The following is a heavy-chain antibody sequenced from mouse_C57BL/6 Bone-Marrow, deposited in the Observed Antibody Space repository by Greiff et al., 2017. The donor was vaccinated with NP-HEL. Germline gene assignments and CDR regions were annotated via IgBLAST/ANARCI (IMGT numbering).Heavy chain of an antibody. Sequence: QVQLQQSGPELVKPGASVKISCKASGYAFSSSWMNWVKQRPGKGLEWIGRIYPGDGDTNYNGKFKGKATLTADKSSSTAYMQLSSLTSEDSAVYFCARNYGSREGYWGQGTTLTVSS. CDR1: GYAFSSSW. J-gene: IGHJ2*01. CDR2: IYPGDGDT. D-gene: IGHD1-1*01. V-gene: IGHV1-82*01. CDR3: ARNYGSREGY.